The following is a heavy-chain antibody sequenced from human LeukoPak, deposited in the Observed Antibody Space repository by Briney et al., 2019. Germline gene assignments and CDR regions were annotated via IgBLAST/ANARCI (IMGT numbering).Heavy chain of an antibody. CDR1: GFTFSTYS. CDR3: ARSLGATDAFDI. V-gene: IGHV3-21*01. Sequence: GGSLRLSCAASGFTFSTYSMNWVRQAPGKGLEWVSSISSSSSYIYYVDSVKGRFTISRDNAKNSLYLQMNSLRAEDTAVYYCARSLGATDAFDIWGQGTMVTVSS. J-gene: IGHJ3*02. D-gene: IGHD3-10*01. CDR2: ISSSSSYI.